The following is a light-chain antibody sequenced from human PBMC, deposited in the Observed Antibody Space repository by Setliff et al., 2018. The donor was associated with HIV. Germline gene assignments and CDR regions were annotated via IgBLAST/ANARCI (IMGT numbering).Light chain of an antibody. J-gene: IGLJ2*01. V-gene: IGLV1-47*02. CDR1: SSNIGTNY. Sequence: QSALTQPPSASGTPGQRVTISCSGSSSNIGTNYVYWYQHLPGAAPKLLIYSSNQRPSGVPDRFSGSESGTSASLAISGLRSEDEGNYFCAAWDDSLSGPVFGGGTK. CDR3: AAWDDSLSGPV. CDR2: SSN.